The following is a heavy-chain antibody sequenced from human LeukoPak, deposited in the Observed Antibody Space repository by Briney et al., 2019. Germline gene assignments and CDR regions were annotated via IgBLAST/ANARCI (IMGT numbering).Heavy chain of an antibody. CDR3: ARSGASAGNFFDY. CDR2: INPSGGST. D-gene: IGHD6-13*01. Sequence: ASVKVSCKASGYIFTSYYIHWVRQAPGQGLEWMGIINPSGGSTNYAQKFQGRVTMTRDTSTSTVYMDLSSLRSEDTAVYYCARSGASAGNFFDYWGQGTLVTVSS. J-gene: IGHJ4*02. V-gene: IGHV1-46*01. CDR1: GYIFTSYY.